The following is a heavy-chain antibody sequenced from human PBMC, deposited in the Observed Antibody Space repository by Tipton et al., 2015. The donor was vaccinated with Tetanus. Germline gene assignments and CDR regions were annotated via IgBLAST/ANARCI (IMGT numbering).Heavy chain of an antibody. V-gene: IGHV4-39*07. J-gene: IGHJ4*02. CDR3: ARDSRVLGPWFY. CDR1: GGSISSSTYY. CDR2: IYYSGST. Sequence: TLSLTCTVSGGSISSSTYYWGWIRQPPGKGLEWIGSIYYSGSTNYNPSLKSRVTISVDTSKNQFSLKLSSVTAADTAVYYCARDSRVLGPWFYWGQGTLVTVSS. D-gene: IGHD3-16*01.